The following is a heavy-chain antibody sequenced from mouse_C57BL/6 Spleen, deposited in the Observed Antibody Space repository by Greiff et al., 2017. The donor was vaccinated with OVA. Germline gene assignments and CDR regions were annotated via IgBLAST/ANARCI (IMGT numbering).Heavy chain of an antibody. J-gene: IGHJ3*01. V-gene: IGHV2-9-1*01. D-gene: IGHD2-4*01. Sequence: VQLQESGPGLVAPSQSLSITCTVSGFSLTSYAISWVRQPPGKGLEWLGVIWTGGGTNYNSALKSRLSISKDNSKSQVFLKMNSLQTDDTARYYCARNEDYDYEGGFAYWGQGTLVTVSA. CDR3: ARNEDYDYEGGFAY. CDR1: GFSLTSYA. CDR2: IWTGGGT.